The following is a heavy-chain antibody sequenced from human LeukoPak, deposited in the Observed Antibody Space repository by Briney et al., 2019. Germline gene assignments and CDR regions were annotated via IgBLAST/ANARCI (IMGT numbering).Heavy chain of an antibody. CDR3: ASLYSSGWYGGLVGFDY. CDR1: GFTFSSYS. D-gene: IGHD6-19*01. Sequence: GGSLRLSCAASGFTFSSYSMNWVRQAPGKGLEWVSYISSSSSTIYYADSVKGRFTISRDNAKNSLYLQMNSLRAEDTAVYYCASLYSSGWYGGLVGFDYWGQGTLVTVSS. J-gene: IGHJ4*02. CDR2: ISSSSSTI. V-gene: IGHV3-48*04.